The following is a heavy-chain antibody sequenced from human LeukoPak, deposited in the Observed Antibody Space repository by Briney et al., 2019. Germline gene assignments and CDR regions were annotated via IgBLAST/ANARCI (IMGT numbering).Heavy chain of an antibody. Sequence: GGSLRLSCAASGFTFSSYAMHRVRQAPGKGLEWVAVISYDGSNKYYADSVKGRFTISRDNSKNTLYLQMNSLRAEDTAVYYCARDLANSGWYWGDDAFDIWGQGTMVTVSS. J-gene: IGHJ3*02. CDR1: GFTFSSYA. CDR3: ARDLANSGWYWGDDAFDI. V-gene: IGHV3-30-3*01. CDR2: ISYDGSNK. D-gene: IGHD6-19*01.